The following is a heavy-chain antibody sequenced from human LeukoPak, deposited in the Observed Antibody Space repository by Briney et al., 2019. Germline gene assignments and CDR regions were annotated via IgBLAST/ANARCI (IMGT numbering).Heavy chain of an antibody. CDR3: ARGAPSDY. CDR1: TRSLSSGSISSYY. Sequence: SETLSPTCTVSTRSLSSGSISSYYWSWVRQPAGTGLEVIGRIYNSGTTNYNPSLKSRVSMSVDTSKNQLSLYLNPMTAADTAVYYCARGAPSDYWGQGTLVTVSS. J-gene: IGHJ4*02. CDR2: IYNSGTT. V-gene: IGHV4-4*07.